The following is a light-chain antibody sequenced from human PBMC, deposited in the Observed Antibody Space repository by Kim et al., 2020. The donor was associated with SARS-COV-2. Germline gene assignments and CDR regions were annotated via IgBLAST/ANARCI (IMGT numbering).Light chain of an antibody. Sequence: SPVERATLSCRASQSVGTYLAWYQQKPGQAPRPLIYDASTRATGIPARFSGSGSETDFTLTISSLEPEDFALYYCQQRGSWPPITFGQGTRLEIK. CDR1: QSVGTY. V-gene: IGKV3-11*01. CDR3: QQRGSWPPIT. CDR2: DAS. J-gene: IGKJ5*01.